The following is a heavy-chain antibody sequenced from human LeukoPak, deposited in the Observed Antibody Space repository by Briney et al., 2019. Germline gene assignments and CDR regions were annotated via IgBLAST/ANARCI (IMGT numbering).Heavy chain of an antibody. D-gene: IGHD2-2*02. Sequence: SETLSLTCTVSGGSISSNYWSWIRQPPGKGLEWIGYIYYSGSTNYNPSLKSRVTISVDTSKNQFSLKLSSVTAADTAVYYCARANDCSSTSCYTLNWFDPWGQGTLVTVSS. CDR1: GGSISSNY. CDR3: ARANDCSSTSCYTLNWFDP. CDR2: IYYSGST. J-gene: IGHJ5*02. V-gene: IGHV4-59*01.